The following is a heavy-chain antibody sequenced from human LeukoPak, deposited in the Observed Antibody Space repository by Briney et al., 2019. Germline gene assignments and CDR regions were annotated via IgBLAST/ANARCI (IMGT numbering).Heavy chain of an antibody. D-gene: IGHD6-6*01. CDR3: ARLYSSSDV. CDR1: GFTFSIHG. Sequence: PGGSLRLSCAASGFTFSIHGMTWVRQAPGEGMEWVSAITGSGDRTYYADSVKGRFTISRDNSKNTLYLQMNSLRAEDTAVYYCARLYSSSDVWGKGTTVTVSS. J-gene: IGHJ6*04. CDR2: ITGSGDRT. V-gene: IGHV3-23*01.